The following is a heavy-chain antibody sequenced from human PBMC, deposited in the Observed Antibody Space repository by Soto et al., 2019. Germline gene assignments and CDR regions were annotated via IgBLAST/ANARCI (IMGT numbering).Heavy chain of an antibody. CDR1: GYTFTSYG. V-gene: IGHV1-18*01. D-gene: IGHD3-10*01. J-gene: IGHJ3*02. CDR3: ATTSYGSGSRDAFDM. Sequence: QVQLVQSGAEVKKPGASVKVSCKASGYTFTSYGITWVRQAPGQGLEWMGWISVYNGKTNYAQKFQGRVTMTTDTSTSTAYMELRSLRSDDTAVYYCATTSYGSGSRDAFDMWGQGTKVTVS. CDR2: ISVYNGKT.